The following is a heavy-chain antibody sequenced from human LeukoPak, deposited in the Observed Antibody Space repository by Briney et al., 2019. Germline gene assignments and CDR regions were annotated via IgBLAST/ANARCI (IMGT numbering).Heavy chain of an antibody. CDR3: ARDRSLRYFDY. CDR2: IWYDGSDT. J-gene: IGHJ4*02. CDR1: RFTFRNHG. Sequence: PGRSLGLSCAASRFTFRNHGMHWVRQAPGKGLEWVAVIWYDGSDTYYTDSVKGRFTISRDNSKNTLYLQMNSLRVEDTAVYYCARDRSLRYFDYWGQGTVVTVSS. V-gene: IGHV3-33*01.